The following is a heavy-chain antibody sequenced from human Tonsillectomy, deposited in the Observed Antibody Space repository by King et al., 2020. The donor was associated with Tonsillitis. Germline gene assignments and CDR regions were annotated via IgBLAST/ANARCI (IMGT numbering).Heavy chain of an antibody. CDR1: GFTFRSYW. Sequence: VQLVESGGGLVQPGESLRLSCVGSGFTFRSYWMTWVRQPPGKAPEWVASINQDGSDIYYVDSVKGRFTISRDNAKNSLFLQMNSLRVEDTAVYSCARELRVSYWGQGTLVTVSS. J-gene: IGHJ1*01. CDR2: INQDGSDI. CDR3: ARELRVSY. V-gene: IGHV3-7*03. D-gene: IGHD2-21*01.